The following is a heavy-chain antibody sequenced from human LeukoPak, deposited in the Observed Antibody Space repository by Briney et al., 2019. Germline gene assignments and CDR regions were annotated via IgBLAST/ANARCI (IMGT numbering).Heavy chain of an antibody. J-gene: IGHJ3*01. CDR3: ARRFCSSVSCYDDDAFDV. V-gene: IGHV1-18*01. Sequence: ASVKVSSKSSGHTFVRYGISWVRQAPGQGLEWMGWISGYNGKINYAQKFQGRVTMTTDTSTSTAYLELRSLTSEDTAVYYCARRFCSSVSCYDDDAFDVWGQGTLVTVSS. CDR2: ISGYNGKI. D-gene: IGHD2-2*01. CDR1: GHTFVRYG.